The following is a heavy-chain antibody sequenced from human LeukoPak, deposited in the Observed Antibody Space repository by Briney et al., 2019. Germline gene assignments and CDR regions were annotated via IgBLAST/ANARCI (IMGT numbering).Heavy chain of an antibody. D-gene: IGHD4-17*01. CDR3: ARVPSTVKADY. J-gene: IGHJ4*02. CDR2: INQDGSAT. CDR1: GFTFSNYW. Sequence: GGSLRLSCAVSGFTFSNYWMSWVRQVPGKGLEWVANINQDGSATYYVVSVKGRFTISRDNAKSSLFLHMGSLRAEDTALYYCARVPSTVKADYWGQGTLVTVSS. V-gene: IGHV3-7*04.